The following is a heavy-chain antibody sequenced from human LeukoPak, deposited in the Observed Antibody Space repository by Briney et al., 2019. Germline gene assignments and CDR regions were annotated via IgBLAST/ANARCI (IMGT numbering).Heavy chain of an antibody. CDR1: GFTFSSYW. CDR3: ARAKYLYDILTGYYPYYFDY. D-gene: IGHD3-9*01. V-gene: IGHV3-53*01. J-gene: IGHJ4*02. CDR2: IYSGGST. Sequence: GGSLRLSCEASGFTFSSYWMSWVRQAPGKGLEWVSVIYSGGSTYYADSVKGRFTISRDNSKNTLYLQMNSLRAEDTAVYYCARAKYLYDILTGYYPYYFDYWGQGTLVTVSS.